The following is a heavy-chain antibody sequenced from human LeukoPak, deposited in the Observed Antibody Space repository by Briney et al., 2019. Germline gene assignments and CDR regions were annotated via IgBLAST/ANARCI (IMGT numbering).Heavy chain of an antibody. CDR3: AKDETTWVTTPNY. D-gene: IGHD4-17*01. CDR1: GFNFDDYA. J-gene: IGHJ4*02. V-gene: IGHV3-9*01. CDR2: ISENRASL. Sequence: GGSLRLSCAASGFNFDDYAMQWVRQVPGKGLEWVSGISENRASLGYADSVKGRFTISRDNAKNSLYLQMNSLRVEDTALYYCAKDETTWVTTPNYWGRGTLVTVSS.